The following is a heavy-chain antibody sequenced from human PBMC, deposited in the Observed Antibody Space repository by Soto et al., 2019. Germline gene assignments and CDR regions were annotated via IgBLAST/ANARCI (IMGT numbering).Heavy chain of an antibody. CDR3: ARDGSGWSVY. D-gene: IGHD6-19*01. CDR1: GFTFSSHW. Sequence: PGGSLRLSCVASGFTFSSHWMSWVRQAPGKGLEWVANMNQDGSEKYYVDSVKGRFTISRDNAKSSLFLQMNSLRAEDTAVYYCARDGSGWSVYWGQGTLVTVSS. J-gene: IGHJ4*02. V-gene: IGHV3-7*01. CDR2: MNQDGSEK.